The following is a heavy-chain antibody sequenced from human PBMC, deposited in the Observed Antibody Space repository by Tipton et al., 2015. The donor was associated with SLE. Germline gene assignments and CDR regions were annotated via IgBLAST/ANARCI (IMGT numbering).Heavy chain of an antibody. Sequence: TLSLTCTVSGGSISSYYWSWIRQPPGKGLEWIGYIYYSGSTNYNPSLKSRVTISVDTSKNQFSLNLNSVTAADTAVYYCARVERDYDFWSGYYPPSYFDYWGQGTLVTVSS. CDR3: ARVERDYDFWSGYYPPSYFDY. J-gene: IGHJ4*02. D-gene: IGHD3-3*01. CDR1: GGSISSYY. V-gene: IGHV4-59*12. CDR2: IYYSGST.